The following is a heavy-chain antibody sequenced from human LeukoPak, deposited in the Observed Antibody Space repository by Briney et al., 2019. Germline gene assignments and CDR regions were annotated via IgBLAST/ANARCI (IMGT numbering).Heavy chain of an antibody. CDR1: GYTFTSYG. Sequence: ASVKVSCKASGYTFTSYGISWVRQAPGQGLEWMGWISAYNGNTNYAQKLQGRVTMTTDTSTSTAYMELRSLRSDDTAVYYCARSCGYCSGGSCCYFDYWGQGTLVTVSS. D-gene: IGHD2-15*01. V-gene: IGHV1-18*01. CDR3: ARSCGYCSGGSCCYFDY. CDR2: ISAYNGNT. J-gene: IGHJ4*02.